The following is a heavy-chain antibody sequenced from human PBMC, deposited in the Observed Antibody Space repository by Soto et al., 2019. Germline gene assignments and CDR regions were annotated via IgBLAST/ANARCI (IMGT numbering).Heavy chain of an antibody. CDR3: AKGTAMADYYD. J-gene: IGHJ4*02. D-gene: IGHD5-18*01. V-gene: IGHV4-39*01. CDR1: GGSISSSSYY. CDR2: IYYSGST. Sequence: SETLSLTCTVSGGSISSSSYYWGWIRQPPGKGLEWIGSIYYSGSTYYNPSLKSRVTISVDTSKNQFSLKLSSVTAADTAVYYCAKGTAMADYYDWGQGTLVTVSS.